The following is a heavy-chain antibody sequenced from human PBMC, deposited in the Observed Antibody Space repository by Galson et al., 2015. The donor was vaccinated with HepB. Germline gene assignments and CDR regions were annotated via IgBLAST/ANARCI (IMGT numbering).Heavy chain of an antibody. CDR1: GFTFSDYY. V-gene: IGHV3-11*06. D-gene: IGHD2-15*01. CDR2: ISRSSSYT. CDR3: SRDIVGGDAFDL. Sequence: SLRLSCAASGFTFSDYYMSWIRQAPGKGLECVSYISRSSSYTNYADSVKGRFTISRDNVKNLVYLQMNSLRVDDTAVYYCSRDIVGGDAFDLWGQGTMVTVSS. J-gene: IGHJ3*01.